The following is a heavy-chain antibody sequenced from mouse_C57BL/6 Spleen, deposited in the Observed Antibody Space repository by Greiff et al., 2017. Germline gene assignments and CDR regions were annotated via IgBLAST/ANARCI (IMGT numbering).Heavy chain of an antibody. Sequence: EVQLVESGGGLVQPKGSLKLSCAASGFTFHTYAMHWVRQAPGKGLEWVARIRSKSSNYATYYADSVKDRFTISRDDSQSMLYLQMNNLKTEDTAMYYCGGVFLYAMDYWGQGTSVTVSS. V-gene: IGHV10-3*01. CDR3: GGVFLYAMDY. CDR1: GFTFHTYA. J-gene: IGHJ4*01. CDR2: IRSKSSNYAT.